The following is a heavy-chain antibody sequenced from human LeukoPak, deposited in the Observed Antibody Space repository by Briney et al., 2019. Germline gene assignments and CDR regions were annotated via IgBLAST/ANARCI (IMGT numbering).Heavy chain of an antibody. CDR1: GGSFSGYY. CDR3: ASGVHDYDAFDI. J-gene: IGHJ3*02. CDR2: INHSGST. D-gene: IGHD4-11*01. V-gene: IGHV4-34*01. Sequence: SETLSLTCAVYGGSFSGYYWSWIRQPPGKGLEWIGEINHSGSTNYNPSLKSRVTMSVDTSKNQFSLKLSSVTAADTAVYYCASGVHDYDAFDIWGQGTMVTVSS.